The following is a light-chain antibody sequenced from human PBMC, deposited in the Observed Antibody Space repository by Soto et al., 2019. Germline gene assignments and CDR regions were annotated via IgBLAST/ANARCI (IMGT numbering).Light chain of an antibody. CDR3: QQSFGTPFT. CDR2: SAS. CDR1: QNISIY. V-gene: IGKV1-39*01. Sequence: DIQMTQSPSTLSASVGDRVTITCRASQNISIYLIWYHQRPGRAPNLLTYSASNLQSGVPSRLSGTGSETDFTLTISGLQSEDFATYFCQQSFGTPFTFGPGTTIDL. J-gene: IGKJ3*01.